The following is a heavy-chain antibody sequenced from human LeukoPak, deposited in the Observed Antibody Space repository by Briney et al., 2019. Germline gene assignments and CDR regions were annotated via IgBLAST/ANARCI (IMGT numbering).Heavy chain of an antibody. V-gene: IGHV3-21*01. J-gene: IGHJ4*02. CDR2: ISSSSSYI. D-gene: IGHD3-22*01. CDR3: ARGYYYDSSGYYWTPPFDY. CDR1: GGSISSYS. Sequence: ETLSLTCTVSGGSISSYSMNWVRQAPGKGLEWVSSISSSSSYIYYADSVKGRCTISRDNAKNSLYLQMNSLRAEDTAVYYCARGYYYDSSGYYWTPPFDYWGQGTLVTVSS.